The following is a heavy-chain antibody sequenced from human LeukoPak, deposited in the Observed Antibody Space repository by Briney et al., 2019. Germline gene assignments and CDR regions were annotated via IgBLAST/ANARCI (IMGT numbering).Heavy chain of an antibody. D-gene: IGHD5-24*01. Sequence: GGSLRLSCAASGFTFSSYWMSWVRQAPGKGLEWVANINQDGSGEYYVDSVKGRFTISRDNAKNSLSLQMNSLRVEDTAMYYCARDQARWGEFDYWGQGTLVTVSS. J-gene: IGHJ4*02. V-gene: IGHV3-7*01. CDR3: ARDQARWGEFDY. CDR1: GFTFSSYW. CDR2: INQDGSGE.